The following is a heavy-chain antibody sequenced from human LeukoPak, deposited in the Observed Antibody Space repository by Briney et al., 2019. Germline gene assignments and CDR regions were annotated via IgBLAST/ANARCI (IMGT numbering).Heavy chain of an antibody. J-gene: IGHJ4*02. V-gene: IGHV3-23*01. Sequence: GGSLRLSCAASGFTFSSYAMSWVRQAPGRGLEWVSSITGSGATTYYADSVKGRFTISRDNSKNTLYLQMNSLRAEDTAVYYCARDPYDYYDSSGYFDYWGQGTLVTVSS. CDR2: ITGSGATT. D-gene: IGHD3-22*01. CDR3: ARDPYDYYDSSGYFDY. CDR1: GFTFSSYA.